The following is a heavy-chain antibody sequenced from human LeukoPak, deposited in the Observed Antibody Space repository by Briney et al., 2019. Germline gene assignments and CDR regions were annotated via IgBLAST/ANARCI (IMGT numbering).Heavy chain of an antibody. J-gene: IGHJ4*02. Sequence: ASVKVSCKASGYFFTDYYMHWVRQAPGQGLEWMGWINPNTGDTKYAQTFQGRVTMTRDTSIRTVYMELSRLKSDDTAVYYCARVPWDSSSWPDIDYWGQGTLVTVSS. CDR2: INPNTGDT. V-gene: IGHV1-2*02. CDR1: GYFFTDYY. CDR3: ARVPWDSSSWPDIDY. D-gene: IGHD6-13*01.